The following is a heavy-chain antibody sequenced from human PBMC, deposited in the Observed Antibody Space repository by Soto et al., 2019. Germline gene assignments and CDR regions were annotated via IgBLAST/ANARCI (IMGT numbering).Heavy chain of an antibody. V-gene: IGHV1-8*01. D-gene: IGHD3-3*01. CDR3: ARGDFWSGYGESMDV. CDR2: MNPNSGNT. Sequence: QVQLVQSGAEVKKPGASVKVSCKASGYTFTSYDINWVRQATGQGLEWMGWMNPNSGNTGYAQKFQGRVTMTRNTSMSTGYMEVSGLSSENTAVYYGARGDFWSGYGESMDVWGQGTTVIVSS. CDR1: GYTFTSYD. J-gene: IGHJ6*02.